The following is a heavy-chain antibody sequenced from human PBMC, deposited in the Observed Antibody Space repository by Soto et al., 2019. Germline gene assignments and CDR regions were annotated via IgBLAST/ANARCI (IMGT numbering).Heavy chain of an antibody. Sequence: SETLSLTCTVSGGYISSGCYYWSWIRQHPGKGLEWIGYIYYSGSTYYNPSLKSRVTISVDTSKNQFSLKLSSVTAADTAVYYCARWVGATSFDYWGQGTLVTVSS. CDR3: ARWVGATSFDY. CDR1: GGYISSGCYY. CDR2: IYYSGST. D-gene: IGHD1-26*01. V-gene: IGHV4-31*03. J-gene: IGHJ4*02.